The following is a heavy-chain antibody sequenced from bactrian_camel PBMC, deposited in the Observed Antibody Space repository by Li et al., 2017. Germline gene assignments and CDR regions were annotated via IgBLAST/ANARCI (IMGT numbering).Heavy chain of an antibody. V-gene: IGHV3S42*01. D-gene: IGHD3*01. CDR1: GYSYSTYC. CDR3: AAVGGAGFDGYCYGDNKY. CDR2: LDKDGST. J-gene: IGHJ4*01. Sequence: DVQLVESGGGSVQVGGSLNLSCVATPGYSYSTYCMAWFRQGPGKEREGVAALDKDGSTSYADSVTGRFTISKDNAENTLYLQMDSLKPEDTAMYYCAAVGGAGFDGYCYGDNKYWSQGTQVTVS.